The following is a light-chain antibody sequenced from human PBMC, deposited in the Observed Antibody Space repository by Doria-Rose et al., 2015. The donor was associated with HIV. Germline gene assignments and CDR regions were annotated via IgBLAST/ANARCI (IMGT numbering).Light chain of an antibody. CDR1: QSVSANY. CDR3: HQYVSSRT. Sequence: TQSPGTLSLSPGERATLSCRASQSVSANYLAWYQQRPGQSPRLLIYGASSRATDIPDRFSGSGSGTDFTLTISRLEPEDFAVYYCHQYVSSRTFGQGTKVEIK. V-gene: IGKV3-20*01. CDR2: GAS. J-gene: IGKJ1*01.